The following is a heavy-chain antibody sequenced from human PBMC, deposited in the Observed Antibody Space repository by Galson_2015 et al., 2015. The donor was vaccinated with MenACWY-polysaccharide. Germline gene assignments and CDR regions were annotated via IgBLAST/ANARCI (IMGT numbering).Heavy chain of an antibody. D-gene: IGHD3-22*01. Sequence: SLRLSCAASGFTFSYYGMQWVRQAPGKGLEWVAVLSYDGSNKFYADSVKGRFTTSRDNSRNTLYLQLNTLRAEDTAIYSCAKDVDHFDSSGLDSWGQGTLVTVSS. V-gene: IGHV3-30*18. CDR2: LSYDGSNK. CDR1: GFTFSYYG. J-gene: IGHJ4*02. CDR3: AKDVDHFDSSGLDS.